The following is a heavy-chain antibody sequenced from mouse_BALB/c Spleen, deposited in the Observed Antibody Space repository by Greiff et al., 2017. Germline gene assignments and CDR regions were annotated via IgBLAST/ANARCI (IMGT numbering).Heavy chain of an antibody. CDR3: TRGGAAYAMDD. J-gene: IGHJ4*01. CDR2: ISSGGSYT. CDR1: GFTFSSYT. Sequence: EVKLVESGGGLVKPGGSLKLSCAASGFTFSSYTMSWVRQTPEKRLEWVATISSGGSYTYYPDSVKGRFTISRDNAKNTLYLQMSSLKSEDTAMYYCTRGGAAYAMDDWGQGTSVTVSS. V-gene: IGHV5-6-4*01.